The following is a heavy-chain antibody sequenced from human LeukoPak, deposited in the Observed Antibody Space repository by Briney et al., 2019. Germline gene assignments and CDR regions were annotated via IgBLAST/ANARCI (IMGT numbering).Heavy chain of an antibody. CDR3: GSGSTLQYYDSSGYYLDY. J-gene: IGHJ4*02. D-gene: IGHD3-22*01. Sequence: ASVKVSCKTSGYTFTGYYIHWVRQAPGQGLEWMGRINPNSGGTNYAQKFQGRVTMTRDTSISTAYMELSRLRSDDTAVYYCGSGSTLQYYDSSGYYLDYWGQGTLVTVSS. V-gene: IGHV1-2*06. CDR1: GYTFTGYY. CDR2: INPNSGGT.